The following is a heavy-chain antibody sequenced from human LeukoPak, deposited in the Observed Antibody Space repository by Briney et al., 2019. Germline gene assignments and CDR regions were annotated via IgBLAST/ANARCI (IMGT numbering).Heavy chain of an antibody. CDR2: IYYSGTT. J-gene: IGHJ4*02. Sequence: SETLSLTCTVSGGSISTGSYYWGWIRQPPGKGLEWIGSIYYSGTTLYNPSLKSRVIISVDTSKNHFSLNLSSVTAADTAVYYCARNIGYSSGYFDYWGQGTLVTVSS. V-gene: IGHV4-39*02. CDR1: GGSISTGSYY. D-gene: IGHD6-19*01. CDR3: ARNIGYSSGYFDY.